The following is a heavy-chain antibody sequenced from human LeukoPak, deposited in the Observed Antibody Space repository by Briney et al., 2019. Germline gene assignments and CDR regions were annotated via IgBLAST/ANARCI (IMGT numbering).Heavy chain of an antibody. CDR2: ISSSSSTI. Sequence: PGGSLRLSCAASGFTFSSYSMNWVRQAPGKGLEWVSYISSSSSTIYYADSVKGRFTISRDNAMNSVYLQMNSLRAEDTAVYYCAELGITMIGGVWGKGTTVTISS. CDR3: AELGITMIGGV. V-gene: IGHV3-48*01. D-gene: IGHD3-10*02. J-gene: IGHJ6*04. CDR1: GFTFSSYS.